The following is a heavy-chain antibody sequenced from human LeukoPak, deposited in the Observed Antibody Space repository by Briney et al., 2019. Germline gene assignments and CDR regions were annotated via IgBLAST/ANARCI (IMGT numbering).Heavy chain of an antibody. V-gene: IGHV1-69*04. D-gene: IGHD2-15*01. CDR1: GGTFSSYA. CDR3: AREVVVAATVDY. Sequence: ASVKVSCKASGGTFSSYAISWVRQAPGQGLEWMGRIIPILGIANHAQKFQGRVTITADKSTSTAYMELSSLRSEDTAVYYCAREVVVAATVDYWGQGTLVTVSS. J-gene: IGHJ4*02. CDR2: IIPILGIA.